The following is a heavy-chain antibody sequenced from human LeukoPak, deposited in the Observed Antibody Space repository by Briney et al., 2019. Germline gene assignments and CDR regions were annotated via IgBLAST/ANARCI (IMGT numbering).Heavy chain of an antibody. V-gene: IGHV3-48*03. Sequence: GGSLRLSCAASGFTFSSYEMNWVRQAPGKGLEWVSYISSSGSTIYYADSVKGRFTISRDNAKNSLYLQMNSLRAEDTAVYYCARDPVIVGAYFAYWGQGTLVTVSS. CDR1: GFTFSSYE. CDR3: ARDPVIVGAYFAY. J-gene: IGHJ4*02. D-gene: IGHD1-26*01. CDR2: ISSSGSTI.